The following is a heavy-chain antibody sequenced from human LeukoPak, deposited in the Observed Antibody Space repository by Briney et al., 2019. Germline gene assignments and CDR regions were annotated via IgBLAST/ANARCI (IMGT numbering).Heavy chain of an antibody. Sequence: GGSLRLSCAASGFTFSSYAMSWVRQAPGKGLAWVSAISSSGDVTKHADSARSRFTISRDNSKNTVYLQMNSLRAEDTAVYYCAKGGVYSGYAFDPWGQGTLVTVSS. CDR2: ISSSGDVT. J-gene: IGHJ5*02. CDR1: GFTFSSYA. D-gene: IGHD5-12*01. CDR3: AKGGVYSGYAFDP. V-gene: IGHV3-23*01.